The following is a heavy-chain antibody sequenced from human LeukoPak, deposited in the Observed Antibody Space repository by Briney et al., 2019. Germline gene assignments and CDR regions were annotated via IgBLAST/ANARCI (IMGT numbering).Heavy chain of an antibody. CDR1: VGSFTAYY. D-gene: IGHD6-19*01. CDR3: ARGGRWLVTGYFQH. J-gene: IGHJ1*01. CDR2: INHSIST. Sequence: SQTLSLTSAVHVGSFTAYYLSSIRHPPRKQLKWIREINHSISTNYNPSLKSRVTISVDTSKNQFSQMLSSVTAADTAVYYCARGGRWLVTGYFQHWGQGAMVTVSS. V-gene: IGHV4-34*01.